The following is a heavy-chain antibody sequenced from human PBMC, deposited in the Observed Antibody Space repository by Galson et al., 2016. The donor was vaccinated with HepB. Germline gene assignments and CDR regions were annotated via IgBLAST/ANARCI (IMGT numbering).Heavy chain of an antibody. CDR2: LSPDGTDK. D-gene: IGHD4-11*01. Sequence: SLRLSCAASGFTFNDYWMTWVRLAPGKGLEWVANLSPDGTDKRYAGSVKGRFTISRDNPNNSVFLQMSSLRAEDTALYYCARVDYTDEGINVWGQGTTVTVSS. CDR1: GFTFNDYW. CDR3: ARVDYTDEGINV. J-gene: IGHJ6*02. V-gene: IGHV3-7*01.